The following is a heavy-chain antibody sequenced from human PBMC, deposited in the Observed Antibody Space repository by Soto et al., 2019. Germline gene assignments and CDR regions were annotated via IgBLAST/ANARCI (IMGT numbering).Heavy chain of an antibody. V-gene: IGHV1-3*01. CDR1: GYTFTSYA. CDR3: ARAIFGVVNSDAFDI. CDR2: INAGNGNT. Sequence: ASVKVSCKASGYTFTSYAMHWVRQAPGQRLEWMGWINAGNGNTKYSQKFQGRVTITRDTSASTAYMELSSLRSEDTAVYYCARAIFGVVNSDAFDIWGQGTMVTVSS. J-gene: IGHJ3*02. D-gene: IGHD3-3*01.